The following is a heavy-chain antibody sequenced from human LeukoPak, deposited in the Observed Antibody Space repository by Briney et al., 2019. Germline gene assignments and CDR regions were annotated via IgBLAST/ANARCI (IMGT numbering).Heavy chain of an antibody. D-gene: IGHD3-10*01. J-gene: IGHJ4*02. CDR2: MNPNSDNT. CDR3: ARGYYYGSGSYYNVESDY. Sequence: ASVKVSCKASGYTFTTYDITWVRQATGQRLEWMGWMNPNSDNTGYAQKFQGRVTITRNTYITTAYMELSSMRSEDTAVYYCARGYYYGSGSYYNVESDYWGQGTLVTVSS. V-gene: IGHV1-8*03. CDR1: GYTFTTYD.